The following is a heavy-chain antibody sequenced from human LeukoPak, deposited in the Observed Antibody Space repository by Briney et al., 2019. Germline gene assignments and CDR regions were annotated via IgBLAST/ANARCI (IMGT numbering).Heavy chain of an antibody. CDR2: VYYSGIT. J-gene: IGHJ5*02. CDR3: ARRGRGSSSWFEGWFDP. D-gene: IGHD6-13*01. CDR1: GGSISPYY. Sequence: PSETLSLTCTVSGGSISPYYWGWIRQPPGKGLEWIGYVYYSGITDYNPSLKSRVTISVDTSKNQFSLNLRSVTAADTAVYYCARRGRGSSSWFEGWFDPWGQGALVTVSS. V-gene: IGHV4-59*01.